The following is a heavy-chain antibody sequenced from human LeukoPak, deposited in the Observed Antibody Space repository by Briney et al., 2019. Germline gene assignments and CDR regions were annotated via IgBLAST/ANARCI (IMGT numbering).Heavy chain of an antibody. CDR3: AKRDDFWSGYTDY. D-gene: IGHD3-3*01. CDR1: GFTFSSYA. J-gene: IGHJ4*02. CDR2: ISGSGGST. Sequence: GGSLRLSCAASGFTFSSYAMSWVRQAPGKGLEWVSAISGSGGSTYYADSVKGRFTISRDNSRNTLYLQMNSLRAEDTAVYYCAKRDDFWSGYTDYWGQGTLVTVSS. V-gene: IGHV3-23*01.